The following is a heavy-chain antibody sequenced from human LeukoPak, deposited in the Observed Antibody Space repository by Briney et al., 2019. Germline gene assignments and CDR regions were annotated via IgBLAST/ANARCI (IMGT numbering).Heavy chain of an antibody. CDR3: ARGNYYDSGSFDY. J-gene: IGHJ4*02. V-gene: IGHV4-30-2*01. CDR1: GGSISSGGYS. D-gene: IGHD3-22*01. CDR2: IYHSGST. Sequence: SQTLSLTCAVSGGSISSGGYSWSWIRQPPGKGLEWIGYIYHSGSTYYNPSLKSRVTISVDTSKNQFSLKLSSVTAADTAVYYCARGNYYDSGSFDYWGQGTLVTVSS.